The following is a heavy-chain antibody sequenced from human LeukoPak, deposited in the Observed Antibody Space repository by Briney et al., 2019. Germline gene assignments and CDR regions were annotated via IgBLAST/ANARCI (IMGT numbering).Heavy chain of an antibody. CDR3: VKDGMVVGNWRKYYYSVDV. Sequence: PGGSLRLPCAASGFTFGTYGMHWGRQGPGKGLEWGAFIRDDGGNTYYADSVKGRFTISRDNSEKTLCLQMTSLRAEDPAVYYCVKDGMVVGNWRKYYYSVDVWGQGTPVTVSS. J-gene: IGHJ6*03. CDR2: IRDDGGNT. CDR1: GFTFGTYG. D-gene: IGHD1-20*01. V-gene: IGHV3-30*02.